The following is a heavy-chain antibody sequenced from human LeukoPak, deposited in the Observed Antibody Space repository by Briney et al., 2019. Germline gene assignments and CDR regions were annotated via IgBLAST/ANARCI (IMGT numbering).Heavy chain of an antibody. CDR3: ARDSAGYCSGGGCYSFGPYDY. Sequence: GGSLRPSCAASGFTVSSNYMSWVRQAPGKGLEWVSVIYSGGSTYYADSVKDRFSISRDNSKNTLYLQMNSLRAEDTAVYYCARDSAGYCSGGGCYSFGPYDYWDQGTLVTVSS. V-gene: IGHV3-66*01. CDR2: IYSGGST. CDR1: GFTVSSNY. D-gene: IGHD2-15*01. J-gene: IGHJ4*02.